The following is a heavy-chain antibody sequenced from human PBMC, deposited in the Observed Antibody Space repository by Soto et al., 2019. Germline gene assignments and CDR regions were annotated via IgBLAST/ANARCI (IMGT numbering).Heavy chain of an antibody. CDR1: GGSISSGGYY. J-gene: IGHJ6*03. CDR2: IYYSGST. CDR3: ARGGAYSSGWYPYYYYTDV. V-gene: IGHV4-31*03. Sequence: SETLSLTCTVSGGSISSGGYYWSWIRQHPGKGLEWIGYIYYSGSTYYNPSLKSRVTISVDTSKNQFSLKLSSVTAADTAVYYCARGGAYSSGWYPYYYYTDVWGKGTTVTVSS. D-gene: IGHD6-19*01.